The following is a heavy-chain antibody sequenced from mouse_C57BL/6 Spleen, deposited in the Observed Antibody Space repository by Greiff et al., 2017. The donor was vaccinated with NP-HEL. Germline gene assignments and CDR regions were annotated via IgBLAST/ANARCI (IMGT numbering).Heavy chain of an antibody. J-gene: IGHJ2*01. V-gene: IGHV10-3*01. D-gene: IGHD1-1*01. CDR2: IRSKSSNYAT. CDR3: VRDQGYYGSSPFDY. CDR1: GFTFNTYA. Sequence: VQLVESGGGLVQPKGSLKLSCAASGFTFNTYAMHWVRQAPGKGLEWVARIRSKSSNYATYYADSVKDRFTISRDDSQSMLYLQMNNLKTEDTAMYYCVRDQGYYGSSPFDYWGQGTTLTVSS.